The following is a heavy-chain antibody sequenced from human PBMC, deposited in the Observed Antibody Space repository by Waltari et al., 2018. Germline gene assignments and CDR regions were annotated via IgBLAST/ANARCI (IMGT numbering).Heavy chain of an antibody. CDR2: TYYRSKWYY. CDR1: GDSVSSNSAA. D-gene: IGHD6-6*01. CDR3: ARGGGIAARPGYYGMDV. Sequence: QVQLQQSGPGLVKPSQTLSLTCAISGDSVSSNSAAWNWIRQSPSRGLEWLGRTYYRSKWYYDYAVSVKSRITINADTSKNQFSLQLNSVTPEDTAVYYCARGGGIAARPGYYGMDVWGQGTTVTVSS. V-gene: IGHV6-1*01. J-gene: IGHJ6*02.